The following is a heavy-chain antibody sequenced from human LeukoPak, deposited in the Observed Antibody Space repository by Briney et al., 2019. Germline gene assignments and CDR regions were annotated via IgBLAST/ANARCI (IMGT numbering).Heavy chain of an antibody. J-gene: IGHJ4*02. CDR1: GFTFSSHA. CDR2: ITGSGGST. Sequence: GSLRLSCAASGFTFSSHAMGRVRQAPGKGLEWVSSITGSGGSTYYGDSVKGRFTISRDNSKNTLYLQMNSLRAEDTAVYYCAKDPEYSSGWYIDYWGQGTLVTVSS. CDR3: AKDPEYSSGWYIDY. D-gene: IGHD6-19*01. V-gene: IGHV3-23*01.